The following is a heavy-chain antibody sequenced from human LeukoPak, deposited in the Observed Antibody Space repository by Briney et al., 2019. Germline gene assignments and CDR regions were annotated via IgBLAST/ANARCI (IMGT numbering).Heavy chain of an antibody. J-gene: IGHJ4*02. Sequence: GGPLRLSCAASGFTFSSYGMHWVRQAPGKGLAWVEVISYDGSNRYYADSVKGRFTISRDNSKNTLYLQMNSLRAEDTAVYYCISAEVVITDYWGQGTLVTVSS. CDR1: GFTFSSYG. V-gene: IGHV3-30*03. CDR2: ISYDGSNR. CDR3: ISAEVVITDY. D-gene: IGHD3-22*01.